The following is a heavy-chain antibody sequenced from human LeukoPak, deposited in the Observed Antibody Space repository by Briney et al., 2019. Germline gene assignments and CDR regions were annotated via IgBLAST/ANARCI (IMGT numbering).Heavy chain of an antibody. Sequence: SVKVSCKASGGTFRNYVISWVREAPGQGLEWMGGIIPMSGTAKYAQKFQGRVTITADESTSTAYMELSSLRSEDTAVYYCARDSGSSHFDYWGQGTLVTVSS. J-gene: IGHJ4*02. D-gene: IGHD1-26*01. CDR3: ARDSGSSHFDY. V-gene: IGHV1-69*13. CDR1: GGTFRNYV. CDR2: IIPMSGTA.